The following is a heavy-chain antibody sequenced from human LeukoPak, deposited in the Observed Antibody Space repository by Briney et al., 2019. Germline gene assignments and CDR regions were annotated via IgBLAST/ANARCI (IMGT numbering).Heavy chain of an antibody. CDR1: GFTFSSYE. CDR2: ISSSGSTI. Sequence: GGSLRLSCAASGFTFSSYEMNWVRQAPGKGLEWVSYISSSGSTIYYADSVKGRFTISRDNAKNSLYLQMNSLRAEDTAVYYCAREKVRGVIMGRGYYYMDVWGKGTTVTVSS. D-gene: IGHD3-10*01. J-gene: IGHJ6*03. V-gene: IGHV3-48*03. CDR3: AREKVRGVIMGRGYYYMDV.